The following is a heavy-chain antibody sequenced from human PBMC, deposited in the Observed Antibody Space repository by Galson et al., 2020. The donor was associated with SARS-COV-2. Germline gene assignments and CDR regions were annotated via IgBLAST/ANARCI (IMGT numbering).Heavy chain of an antibody. D-gene: IGHD3-10*01. CDR3: ARGGVITMVQVALGY. CDR1: GFTFSSYS. Sequence: GESLNISCAASGFTFSSYSMNWVRQAPGKGLEWVSSISSSSSYIYYADSVKGRFTISRDNAKNSLYLQMNSLRAEDTAVYYCARGGVITMVQVALGYWGKGTLFTVSS. CDR2: ISSSSSYI. V-gene: IGHV3-21*01. J-gene: IGHJ4*02.